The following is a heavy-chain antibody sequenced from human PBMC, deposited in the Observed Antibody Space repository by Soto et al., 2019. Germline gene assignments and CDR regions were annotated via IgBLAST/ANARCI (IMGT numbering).Heavy chain of an antibody. Sequence: SVKVSCKASAVTVSSYAISGVRHAPGQGLDWRGGIIPIFGTANYAQKFQGRVKITGDRSTSTAYMELISLRSEDTAVYYCARWQEYCSGGSCYPVPDYWGQGTLVTVSS. V-gene: IGHV1-69*06. CDR1: AVTVSSYA. J-gene: IGHJ4*02. CDR3: ARWQEYCSGGSCYPVPDY. D-gene: IGHD2-15*01. CDR2: IIPIFGTA.